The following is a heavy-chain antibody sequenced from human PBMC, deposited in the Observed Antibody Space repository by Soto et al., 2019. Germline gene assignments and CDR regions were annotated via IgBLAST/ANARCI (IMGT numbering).Heavy chain of an antibody. CDR2: INPSGGST. CDR1: GYTFTSYY. CDR3: ARDPSGLSIAVAGNYGMDV. J-gene: IGHJ6*02. Sequence: QVQLVQSGAEVKKPGASVKVSCKASGYTFTSYYMHWVRQAPGQGLEWMGIINPSGGSTSYAQKFQGRVTMTRDTTTSTVYMELSSLRSEDTAVYYCARDPSGLSIAVAGNYGMDVWGQGTTVTASS. D-gene: IGHD6-19*01. V-gene: IGHV1-46*01.